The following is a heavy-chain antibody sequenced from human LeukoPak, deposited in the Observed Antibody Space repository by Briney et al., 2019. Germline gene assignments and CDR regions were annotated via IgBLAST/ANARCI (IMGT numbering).Heavy chain of an antibody. J-gene: IGHJ4*02. CDR2: IIPIFGTA. Sequence: VASVKVPCKASGGTFSGYAISWVRQAPGQGLEWMGGIIPIFGTANYAQKFQGRVTITTDESTSTAYMELSSLRSEDTAVYYCARGFGRDSSGYYYVSRAYYFDYWGQGTLVTVSS. V-gene: IGHV1-69*05. D-gene: IGHD3-22*01. CDR3: ARGFGRDSSGYYYVSRAYYFDY. CDR1: GGTFSGYA.